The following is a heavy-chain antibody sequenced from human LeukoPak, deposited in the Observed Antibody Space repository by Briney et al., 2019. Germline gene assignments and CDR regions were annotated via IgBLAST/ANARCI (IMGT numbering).Heavy chain of an antibody. J-gene: IGHJ3*02. D-gene: IGHD6-19*01. CDR3: ASLRSSVDAFDI. CDR1: GYTFTSYY. Sequence: ASVKVSCKASGYTFTSYYMHWVRQAPGQGLEWMGWINPNSGGTNYAQKFQGRVTMTRDMSTSTVYMELSSLRSEDTAVYYCASLRSSVDAFDIWGQGTMVTVSS. V-gene: IGHV1-46*01. CDR2: INPNSGGT.